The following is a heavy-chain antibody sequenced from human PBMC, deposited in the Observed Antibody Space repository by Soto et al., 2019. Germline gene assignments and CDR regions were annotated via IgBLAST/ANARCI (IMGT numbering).Heavy chain of an antibody. D-gene: IGHD6-19*01. CDR1: GYSFTNYG. CDR3: ARDRGVAPPVAGNTHYYYYMDV. Sequence: QDQLVQSGAEVTKPGASVTVSCTASGYSFTNYGITWVRQAPGQGLEWMGWISGFNGNTHYAQKLQGRVTMTTVASTSTAYMELRSLRSDDTAVYYCARDRGVAPPVAGNTHYYYYMDVWGKGTTVTVSS. J-gene: IGHJ6*03. CDR2: ISGFNGNT. V-gene: IGHV1-18*01.